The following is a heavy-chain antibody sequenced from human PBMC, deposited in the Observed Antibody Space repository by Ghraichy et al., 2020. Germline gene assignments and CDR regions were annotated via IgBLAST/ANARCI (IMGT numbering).Heavy chain of an antibody. CDR3: ARPGYGTGSHTGGFGH. J-gene: IGHJ4*02. Sequence: ASVKVSCKASRDTFTNFLIHWVRQAPGQGLEWMGIINPSDGITTYAQKFQGRVIITRDTSTRTLYMELSSLRSADTAVYYCARPGYGTGSHTGGFGHWGQGTLVTVSS. V-gene: IGHV1-46*01. CDR2: INPSDGIT. CDR1: RDTFTNFL. D-gene: IGHD2-8*02.